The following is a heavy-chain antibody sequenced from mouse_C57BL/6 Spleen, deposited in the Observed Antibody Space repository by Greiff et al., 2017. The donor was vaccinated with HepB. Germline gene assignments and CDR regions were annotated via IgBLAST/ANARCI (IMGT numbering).Heavy chain of an antibody. CDR3: ARYYGSSPVDFDV. Sequence: VQLQQSGAELVKPGASVKISCKASGYAFSSYWMNWVKQRPGKGLEWIGQIYPGDGDTNYNGKFKGKATLTADKSSSTAYMQLSILTSEDSAVYFCARYYGSSPVDFDVWGTGTTVTVSS. CDR1: GYAFSSYW. CDR2: IYPGDGDT. J-gene: IGHJ1*03. D-gene: IGHD1-1*01. V-gene: IGHV1-80*01.